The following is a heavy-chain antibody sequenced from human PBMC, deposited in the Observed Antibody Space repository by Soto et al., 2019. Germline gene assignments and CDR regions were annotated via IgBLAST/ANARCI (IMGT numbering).Heavy chain of an antibody. J-gene: IGHJ4*02. CDR2: IYYSGST. CDR3: ARHKKGFWSGYHFDY. V-gene: IGHV4-59*08. Sequence: PSETLSLTCTVSGGSISSYYWSLIRQPPGKGLEWIGYIYYSGSTSYNPSLKSRVTISVDTSKNQFSLKLSSVTAADTAVYYCARHKKGFWSGYHFDYWGQGTLVTVSS. CDR1: GGSISSYY. D-gene: IGHD3-3*01.